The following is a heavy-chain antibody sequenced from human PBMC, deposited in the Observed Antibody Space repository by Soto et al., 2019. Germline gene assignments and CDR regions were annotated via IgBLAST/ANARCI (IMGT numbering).Heavy chain of an antibody. CDR1: GYSFTSYW. V-gene: IGHV5-10-1*01. Sequence: GESLKISCKGSGYSFTSYWISWVRQMPGKGLEWMGRIDPSDSYTNYSPSFQGHVTTSADKSISTAYLQWSSLKASDTAMYYCARQTTVTTHYYYGMDVWGQGTTVTVSS. J-gene: IGHJ6*02. CDR3: ARQTTVTTHYYYGMDV. D-gene: IGHD4-4*01. CDR2: IDPSDSYT.